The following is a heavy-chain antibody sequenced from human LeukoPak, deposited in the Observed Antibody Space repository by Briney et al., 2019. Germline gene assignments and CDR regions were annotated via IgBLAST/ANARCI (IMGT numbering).Heavy chain of an antibody. V-gene: IGHV4-59*01. CDR2: TSYSGNT. CDR1: GRSISSFY. Sequence: SETLSPTWSISGRSISSFYCSWIRHPPGKGLEWIGYTSYSGNTNYNPTLKSRVTMSVDTSRKQFSLRLTSVTAADTAVYYCTRAPRKAWFDPWGQGTLVTVSS. J-gene: IGHJ5*02. CDR3: TRAPRKAWFDP. D-gene: IGHD1-14*01.